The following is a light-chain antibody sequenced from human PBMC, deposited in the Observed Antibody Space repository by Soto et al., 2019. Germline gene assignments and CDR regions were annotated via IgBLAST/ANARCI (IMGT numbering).Light chain of an antibody. J-gene: IGKJ2*01. V-gene: IGKV1-5*03. CDR1: QNLDHW. Sequence: DIQMTQSPSTLSASVGDRVTFTCRASQNLDHWLAWYQQKPGKAPKLLIYKTSNLEGGVPSRFSGSESGTEFTLTISSLQPDDFATYYCQQYKSYSLYTFGQGTKLEI. CDR2: KTS. CDR3: QQYKSYSLYT.